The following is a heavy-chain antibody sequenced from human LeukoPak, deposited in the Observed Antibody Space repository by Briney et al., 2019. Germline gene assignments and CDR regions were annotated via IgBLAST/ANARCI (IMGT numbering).Heavy chain of an antibody. V-gene: IGHV3-21*01. Sequence: PGGSLRLSCAASGFTFSSYSMNWVRQAPGKGLEWVSSISSSSSYIYYADSVKGRFTISRDNAKNSLYLQTNSLRAEDTAVYYCARDRGDYVWGSYRFDAFDIWGQGTMVTVSS. J-gene: IGHJ3*02. D-gene: IGHD3-16*02. CDR2: ISSSSSYI. CDR1: GFTFSSYS. CDR3: ARDRGDYVWGSYRFDAFDI.